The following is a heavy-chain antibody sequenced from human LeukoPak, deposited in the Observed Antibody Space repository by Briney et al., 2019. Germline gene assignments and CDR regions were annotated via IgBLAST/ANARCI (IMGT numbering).Heavy chain of an antibody. V-gene: IGHV4-31*03. CDR2: ILYSGGT. D-gene: IGHD3-10*01. CDR1: GGSISSDAYY. Sequence: SETLSLTCTVSGGSISSDAYYWSWIRQHPGKDLECLGYILYSGGTYYNPSLKSRLTISVDTSKNQFSLKLSSVTAADTAVYYCARDNPPFGSGNDAFDIWGQGTMVTVSS. J-gene: IGHJ3*02. CDR3: ARDNPPFGSGNDAFDI.